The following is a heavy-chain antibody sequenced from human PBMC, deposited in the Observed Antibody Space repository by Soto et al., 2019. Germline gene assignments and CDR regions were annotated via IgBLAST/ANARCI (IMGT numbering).Heavy chain of an antibody. J-gene: IGHJ4*02. CDR1: GGTFSSYA. D-gene: IGHD4-4*01. Sequence: QVQLVQSGAEVEKPGSSVKVSCKASGGTFSSYAISWVRQAPGQGLEWMGGILPIFGTANYAQKFQRRVTITAEEATRTAYMELSSMRSEDTAVYYCAVGRGTSEYSNYGVDYWGQGTLVTVSS. CDR3: AVGRGTSEYSNYGVDY. CDR2: ILPIFGTA. V-gene: IGHV1-69*01.